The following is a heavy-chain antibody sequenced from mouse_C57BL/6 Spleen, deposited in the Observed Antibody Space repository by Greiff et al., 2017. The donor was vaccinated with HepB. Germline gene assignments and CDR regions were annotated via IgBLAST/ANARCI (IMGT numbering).Heavy chain of an antibody. D-gene: IGHD1-2*01. J-gene: IGHJ4*01. CDR3: ARSDGYDAMDY. V-gene: IGHV1-54*01. CDR2: INPGSGGT. CDR1: GYAFTNYL. Sequence: VQLQQSGAELVRPGTSVKVSCKASGYAFTNYLIEWVKQRPGPGLEWIGVINPGSGGTNYNEKFKGKATLTADKSSSTAYMQLSSLTSEDSAVYFCARSDGYDAMDYWGQGTSVTVSS.